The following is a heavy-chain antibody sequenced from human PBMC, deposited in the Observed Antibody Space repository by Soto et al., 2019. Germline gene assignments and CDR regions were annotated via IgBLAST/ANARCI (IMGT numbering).Heavy chain of an antibody. D-gene: IGHD5-18*01. CDR2: IVVGSGNT. CDR1: GGTFSSYT. CDR3: ARGANTAMVTRWFDP. J-gene: IGHJ5*02. V-gene: IGHV1-58*02. Sequence: TSVKVSCKASGGTFSSYTISWVRQARGQRLEWIGWIVVGSGNTNYAQKFQERVTITRDMSTSTAYMELSSLRSEDTAVYYCARGANTAMVTRWFDPWGQGTLVTVSS.